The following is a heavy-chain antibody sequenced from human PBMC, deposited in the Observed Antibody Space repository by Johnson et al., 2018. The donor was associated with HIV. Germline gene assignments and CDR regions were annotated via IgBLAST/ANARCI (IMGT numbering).Heavy chain of an antibody. Sequence: VQLVESGGGLVQPGGSLRLSCAASGFTFSSYWMSWVRQAPGKGLEWVANIKQDGSEKYYVDSVKGRLTISRDNAKNSLYLQMNSLRAEDTAVYSCARGDYYDRSGYFSDAFDIWGQGTMVTVSS. CDR3: ARGDYYDRSGYFSDAFDI. CDR1: GFTFSSYW. D-gene: IGHD3-22*01. J-gene: IGHJ3*02. V-gene: IGHV3-7*01. CDR2: IKQDGSEK.